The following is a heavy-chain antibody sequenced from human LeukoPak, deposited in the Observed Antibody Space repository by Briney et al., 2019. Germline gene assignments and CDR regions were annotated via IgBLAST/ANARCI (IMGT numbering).Heavy chain of an antibody. CDR2: ISGSGGST. D-gene: IGHD6-13*01. CDR3: AKDDFIGQQLVRLRFAFDI. CDR1: GFTFSSYA. J-gene: IGHJ3*02. V-gene: IGHV3-23*01. Sequence: GGSLRLSCAASGFTFSSYAMSWVRQAPGKGLEWVSPISGSGGSTYYADSVKGRFTISRDNSKNTLYLQMNSLRAEDTAVYYCAKDDFIGQQLVRLRFAFDIWGQGTMVTVSS.